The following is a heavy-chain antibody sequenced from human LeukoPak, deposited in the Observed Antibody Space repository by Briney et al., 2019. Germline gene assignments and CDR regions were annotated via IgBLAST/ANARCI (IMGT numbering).Heavy chain of an antibody. J-gene: IGHJ5*02. D-gene: IGHD3-3*01. Sequence: SETLSLTCTVSGTSISSSDYYWSWIRQPPGKGLEWIGSNCYSRNTYYNPSLKSRVTISVDTSKNQFSLKLSSVTAADTAVYYCARGSGYWVWFDPWGQGTLVTVSS. CDR2: NCYSRNT. CDR3: ARGSGYWVWFDP. V-gene: IGHV4-39*07. CDR1: GTSISSSDYY.